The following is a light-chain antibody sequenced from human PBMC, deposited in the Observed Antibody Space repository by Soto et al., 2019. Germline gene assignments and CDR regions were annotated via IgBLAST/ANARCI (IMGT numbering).Light chain of an antibody. CDR3: QQYNNWPWT. CDR2: GAS. V-gene: IGKV3-15*01. CDR1: QSVSSN. Sequence: EIVMTQSPATLSVSPGERATLSCRARQSVSSNLAWYQQKPGQAPRLLIYGASTRATGIPARFSGSGSGTEFTLTISSLQSEDFAVYYCQQYNNWPWTFGQGTRLEIK. J-gene: IGKJ5*01.